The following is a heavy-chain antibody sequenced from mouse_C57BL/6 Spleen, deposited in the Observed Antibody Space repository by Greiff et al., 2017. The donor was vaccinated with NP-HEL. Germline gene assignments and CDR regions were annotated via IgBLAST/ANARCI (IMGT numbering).Heavy chain of an antibody. CDR2: IDPETGGT. CDR1: GYTFTDYE. Sequence: VQLQQSGAELVRPGASVTLSCKASGYTFTDYEMHWVKQTPVHGLEWIGAIDPETGGTAYNQKFKGKAILTADKSSSTAYMELRSLTSEDSAVYYCTRGYYGNGAWFAYWGQGTLVTVSA. J-gene: IGHJ3*01. V-gene: IGHV1-15*01. D-gene: IGHD2-1*01. CDR3: TRGYYGNGAWFAY.